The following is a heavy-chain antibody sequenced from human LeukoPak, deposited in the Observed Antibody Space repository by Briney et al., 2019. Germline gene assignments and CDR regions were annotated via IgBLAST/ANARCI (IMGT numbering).Heavy chain of an antibody. CDR1: GDSISSSHW. Sequence: PSETLSLTCAVSGDSISSSHWWSWVRQSPGKGLEWIGEIYHSGNTNYNPSLKSRVAISLDKSSNQFSLKLSSVTAADTAVYYCARDPAPLNWFDPWGQGTLVTVSS. CDR2: IYHSGNT. CDR3: ARDPAPLNWFDP. V-gene: IGHV4-4*02. J-gene: IGHJ5*02.